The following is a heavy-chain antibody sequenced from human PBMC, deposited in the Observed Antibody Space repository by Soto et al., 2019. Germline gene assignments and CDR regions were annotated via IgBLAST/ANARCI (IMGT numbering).Heavy chain of an antibody. J-gene: IGHJ4*02. V-gene: IGHV1-46*03. Sequence: ASVKVSCKASENTFSSYYLRWVRQAPGQGLEWMGMIHPSGGGATYAQKFLGRVTMTRDTSTSTVFMELSSLRSEDTAIYYCSRGGHITVVTASFDFWGQGTLVTVSS. CDR2: IHPSGGGA. D-gene: IGHD2-21*02. CDR1: ENTFSSYY. CDR3: SRGGHITVVTASFDF.